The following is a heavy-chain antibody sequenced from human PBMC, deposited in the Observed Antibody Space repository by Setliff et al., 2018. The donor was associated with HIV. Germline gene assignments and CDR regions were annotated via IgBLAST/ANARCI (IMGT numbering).Heavy chain of an antibody. CDR2: IHYTGST. Sequence: SETLSLTCSVSGGSVSSVNYYWSWIRQPPGKGLEWIGYIHYTGSTYYNPSLKSRVTISVDTSKNQFSLKLSSVTAADTAVYYCASLWGSSWDAYYYYGMDVWGQGTTVTVSS. CDR3: ASLWGSSWDAYYYYGMDV. D-gene: IGHD6-13*01. J-gene: IGHJ6*02. CDR1: GGSVSSVNYY. V-gene: IGHV4-61*01.